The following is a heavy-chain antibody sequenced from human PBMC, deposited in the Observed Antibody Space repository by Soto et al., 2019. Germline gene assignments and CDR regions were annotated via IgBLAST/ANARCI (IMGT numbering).Heavy chain of an antibody. V-gene: IGHV3-23*01. CDR3: AKEGGSYSFYFDH. J-gene: IGHJ4*02. CDR1: RFTFSSYA. Sequence: EVQLSESGGGLVQPGGSLRLSCAASRFTFSSYAMNWVRQAPGKGLEWVSGISGSGGNTYYADSAKGRFTISRDNSKNTLFLQMNSLRGEDTAVYYCAKEGGSYSFYFDHWGQGTLVTVSS. CDR2: ISGSGGNT. D-gene: IGHD1-26*01.